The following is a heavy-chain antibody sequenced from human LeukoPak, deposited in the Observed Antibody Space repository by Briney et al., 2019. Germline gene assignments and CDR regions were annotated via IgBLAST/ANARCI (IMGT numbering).Heavy chain of an antibody. Sequence: PSETLSLTCAVYGGSFSAYYWTWIRQPPGKGLEWIGEINHSGSINYNPSLKSRVTILVDTSKNQFSLKLSSVTAADTAVYYCAKRGPYYYGSGSYYKGAQYYFDYWGQGPLVTVSS. D-gene: IGHD3-10*01. CDR2: INHSGSI. CDR3: AKRGPYYYGSGSYYKGAQYYFDY. CDR1: GGSFSAYY. J-gene: IGHJ4*02. V-gene: IGHV4-34*01.